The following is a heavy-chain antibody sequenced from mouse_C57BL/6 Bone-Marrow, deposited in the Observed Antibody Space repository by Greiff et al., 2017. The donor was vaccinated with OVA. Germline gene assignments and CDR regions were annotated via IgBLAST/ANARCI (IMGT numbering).Heavy chain of an antibody. CDR2: ISSGGSYT. Sequence: EVKLVESGGDLVKPGGSLKLSCAASGFTFSSYGMSWVRQTPDKRLEWVATISSGGSYTYYPDSVKGRFTISRDNAKNTLYLQMSSLKSEDTAMYYCARPGTGSSWFAYWGQGTLVTVSA. CDR1: GFTFSSYG. D-gene: IGHD4-1*01. J-gene: IGHJ3*01. V-gene: IGHV5-6*01. CDR3: ARPGTGSSWFAY.